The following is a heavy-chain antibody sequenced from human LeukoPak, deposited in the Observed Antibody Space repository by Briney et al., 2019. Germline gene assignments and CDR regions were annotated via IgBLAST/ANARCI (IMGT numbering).Heavy chain of an antibody. D-gene: IGHD6-13*01. CDR2: IYYTGNT. CDR1: GGSISTYY. V-gene: IGHV4-59*01. Sequence: SETLSLTCTVSGGSISTYYWNWIRQPPGKGLEWIGYIYYTGNTNFNPSLKSRVTISVDTSKNLFSLKLRSVTAADTAVYYCARTTEAHSWRTRYYDYYMDVWGKGTTVTVSS. CDR3: ARTTEAHSWRTRYYDYYMDV. J-gene: IGHJ6*03.